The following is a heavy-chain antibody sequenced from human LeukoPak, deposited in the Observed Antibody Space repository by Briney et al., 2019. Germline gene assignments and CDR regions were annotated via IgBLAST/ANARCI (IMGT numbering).Heavy chain of an antibody. D-gene: IGHD2-2*02. CDR3: AYMSSDY. CDR1: GFTFSSYG. Sequence: GSLRLSCAASGFTFSSYGMHWVRQAPGKGLEWVAVISYDGSNKYYADSVKGRFTISRDNSKNTLYLQMNSLRAEDTAVYYCAYMSSDYWGQGTLVTVSS. CDR2: ISYDGSNK. J-gene: IGHJ4*02. V-gene: IGHV3-30*03.